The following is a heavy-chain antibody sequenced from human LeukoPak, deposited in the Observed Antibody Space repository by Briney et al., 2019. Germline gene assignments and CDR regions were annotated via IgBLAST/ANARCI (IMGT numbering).Heavy chain of an antibody. Sequence: TSETLSLTCAVYGGSFSGYYWSWIRQPPGKGLEWIGEINHSGSTNYNPSLKSRVTISADTSKNQFSLKLSSVTAADTAVYYCARMGETAMVTRGAGDIFNFDYWGQGTLVTVSS. D-gene: IGHD5-18*01. J-gene: IGHJ4*02. CDR2: INHSGST. CDR1: GGSFSGYY. CDR3: ARMGETAMVTRGAGDIFNFDY. V-gene: IGHV4-34*01.